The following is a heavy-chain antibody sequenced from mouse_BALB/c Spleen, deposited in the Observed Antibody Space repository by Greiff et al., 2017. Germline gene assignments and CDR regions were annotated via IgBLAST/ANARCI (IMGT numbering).Heavy chain of an antibody. D-gene: IGHD3-2*01. CDR3: ARSDSSGYAY. J-gene: IGHJ3*01. V-gene: IGHV3-2*02. CDR2: ISYSGST. CDR1: GYSITSDYA. Sequence: EVKLVESGPGLVKPSQSLSLTCTVTGYSITSDYAWNWIRQFPGNKLEWMGYISYSGSTSYNPSLKSRISITRDTSKNQFFLQLNSVTTEDTATYYCARSDSSGYAYWGQGTLVTVSA.